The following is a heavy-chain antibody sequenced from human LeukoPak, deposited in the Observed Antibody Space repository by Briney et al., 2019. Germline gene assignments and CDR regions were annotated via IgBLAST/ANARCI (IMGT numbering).Heavy chain of an antibody. CDR2: IKEDGTET. J-gene: IGHJ4*02. CDR1: GCMFSSNW. V-gene: IGHV3-7*03. D-gene: IGHD5-24*01. Sequence: GGFLRLSCAASGCMFSSNWWSWVRMARGKGLEWVANIKEDGTETYYVDSVKGRFTISRDNAKNSLYLQMNSLRVEDTAVYYCAKEGRSLQTYWGQGTLVTVSS. CDR3: AKEGRSLQTY.